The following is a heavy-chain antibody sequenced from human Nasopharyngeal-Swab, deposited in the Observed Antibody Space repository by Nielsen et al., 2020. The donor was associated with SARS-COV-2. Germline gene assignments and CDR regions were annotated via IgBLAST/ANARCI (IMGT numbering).Heavy chain of an antibody. J-gene: IGHJ6*02. CDR3: ARDAKFYYYYYGMDV. D-gene: IGHD4/OR15-4a*01. CDR2: MNQSGST. V-gene: IGHV4-34*01. Sequence: WIRQPPGEGLEWIGEMNQSGSTKHNPSRKGRVNISEETSKNQFSLKMSSVTASDTAVYYRARDAKFYYYYYGMDVWGQGTTVTVSS.